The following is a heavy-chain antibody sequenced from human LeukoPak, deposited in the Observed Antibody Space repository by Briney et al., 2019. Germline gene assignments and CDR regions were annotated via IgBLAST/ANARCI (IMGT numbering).Heavy chain of an antibody. CDR2: IYYSGST. J-gene: IGHJ3*02. CDR1: GGSISSYY. V-gene: IGHV4-59*01. CDR3: ARATAFFDI. Sequence: SETLSLTCAVSGGSISSYYWSWIRQPPGKGLEWIGYIYYSGSTNYNPSLKSRVTISVDTSKNQFSLKLTSVTAADTAVYYCARATAFFDIWGQGTMVTVSS.